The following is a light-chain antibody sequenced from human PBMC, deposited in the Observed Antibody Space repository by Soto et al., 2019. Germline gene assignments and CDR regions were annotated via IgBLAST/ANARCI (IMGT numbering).Light chain of an antibody. Sequence: SYELTQSPSVSVAPGQTARITCGGNNIGGKSVHWYQQKPGQAPVLVVYDDSDRPSGIPERFSGSNSGNTATLTISRVEAGDEADYYCQVWDYRGDHVFGTGTKVTVL. CDR2: DDS. J-gene: IGLJ1*01. V-gene: IGLV3-21*02. CDR3: QVWDYRGDHV. CDR1: NIGGKS.